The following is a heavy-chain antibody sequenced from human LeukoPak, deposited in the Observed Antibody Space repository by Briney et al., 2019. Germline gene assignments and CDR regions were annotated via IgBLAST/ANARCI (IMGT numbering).Heavy chain of an antibody. CDR1: GGSISSYY. D-gene: IGHD3-22*01. V-gene: IGHV4-59*01. Sequence: PSETLSLTCTVSGGSISSYYWSWIRQPPGKGLEWIRYIYYSGSTNYNPSLKSRVTISVDTSKNQFSLKLSSVTAADTAVYYCARKDYYDSSGYYDYWGQGTLVTVSS. J-gene: IGHJ4*02. CDR2: IYYSGST. CDR3: ARKDYYDSSGYYDY.